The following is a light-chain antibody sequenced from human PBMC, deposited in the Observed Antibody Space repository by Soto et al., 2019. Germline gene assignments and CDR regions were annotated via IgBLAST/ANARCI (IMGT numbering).Light chain of an antibody. CDR3: QQYGSSPWT. CDR1: QSVSSSY. CDR2: GAS. Sequence: EILLTQSPGTLSLSPGERATLSCRASQSVSSSYLAWYQQKPGQAPRLLIYGASSRATGIPDRFSGSESGTDFTLTISRLEPEDFAVYYCQQYGSSPWTFGQGTKVDIK. J-gene: IGKJ1*01. V-gene: IGKV3-20*01.